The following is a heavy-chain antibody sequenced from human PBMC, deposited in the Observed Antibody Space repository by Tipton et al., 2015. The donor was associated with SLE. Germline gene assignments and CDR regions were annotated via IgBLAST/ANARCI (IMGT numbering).Heavy chain of an antibody. J-gene: IGHJ4*02. V-gene: IGHV3-23*01. D-gene: IGHD1-1*01. Sequence: SLRLSCAASGFTFSRYAMSWVRQAPGKGLEWVSVISGSGGSTYYADSVKGRLTISRDNSKNTLYLQMNSLRAEDTAVYYCTTAPSLWMDFDYWGQGTLVTVSS. CDR2: ISGSGGST. CDR1: GFTFSRYA. CDR3: TTAPSLWMDFDY.